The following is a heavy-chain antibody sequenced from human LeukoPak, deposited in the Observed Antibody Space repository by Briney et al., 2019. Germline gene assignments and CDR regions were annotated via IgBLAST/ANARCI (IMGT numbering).Heavy chain of an antibody. J-gene: IGHJ4*02. CDR1: GFTFDDYA. Sequence: PGGSLRLSCAASGFTFDDYAMHWVRQAPGKGLEWVSGISWNRGSIGYADSLKGRFTISRDNAKMSLYLQMNSLRAEDTALYYCAKGYCSSISCHADYWGQGTLVTASS. V-gene: IGHV3-9*01. D-gene: IGHD2-2*01. CDR2: ISWNRGSI. CDR3: AKGYCSSISCHADY.